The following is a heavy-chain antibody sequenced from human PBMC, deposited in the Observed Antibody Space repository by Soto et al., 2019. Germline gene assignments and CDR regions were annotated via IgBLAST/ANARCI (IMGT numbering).Heavy chain of an antibody. D-gene: IGHD5-18*01. J-gene: IGHJ1*01. CDR3: ARVRGYSYGFVGNLEYFQH. Sequence: GGSLRLSCAASGFTFSSYAMHWVRQAPGKGLEWVVVISYDGSNKYYADSVKGRFTISRDNSKNTLYLQMNSLRAEDTAVYYCARVRGYSYGFVGNLEYFQHWGQGTLVTVSS. V-gene: IGHV3-30*04. CDR2: ISYDGSNK. CDR1: GFTFSSYA.